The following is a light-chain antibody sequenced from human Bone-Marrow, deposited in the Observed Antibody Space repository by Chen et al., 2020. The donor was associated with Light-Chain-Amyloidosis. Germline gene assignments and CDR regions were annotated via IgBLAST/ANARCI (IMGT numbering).Light chain of an antibody. CDR2: DAY. V-gene: IGKV3-11*01. Sequence: EIVLTQSPGTLSLSPGERATLSCRASQSVNNYLAWYQQKPGQAPKLLIYDAYNRAAGIPDRFSGSGSRTDFTLTISSLEPEDFAVYYCQQRASWPGTFGPGTKVDIK. CDR1: QSVNNY. CDR3: QQRASWPGT. J-gene: IGKJ3*01.